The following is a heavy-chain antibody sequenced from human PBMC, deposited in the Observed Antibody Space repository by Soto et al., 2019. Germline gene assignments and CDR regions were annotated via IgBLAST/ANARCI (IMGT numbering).Heavy chain of an antibody. CDR1: GFTFGAYT. J-gene: IGHJ4*02. CDR3: ARSYCDYSFGDS. V-gene: IGHV3-21*01. CDR2: ISSSSSYI. D-gene: IGHD4-17*01. Sequence: DVQRVESGGGMVKPGGSLRLSCAASGFTFGAYTMHWVRQASGKGLEWVSSISSSSSYIYYADALRGRFTISRDNATNSLYLEMNSLRADGPAVYSFARSYCDYSFGDSWGQGPLVTVSS.